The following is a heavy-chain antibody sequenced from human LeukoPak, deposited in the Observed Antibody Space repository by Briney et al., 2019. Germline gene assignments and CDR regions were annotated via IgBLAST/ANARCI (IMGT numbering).Heavy chain of an antibody. V-gene: IGHV3-23*01. Sequence: PGGSLRLSCAASGFTFSSYAMSWVRQAPGKGLEWVSAISGSGGNTFYADSVKGRFTISRDNSKNTLYLQMNSLRAEDTAVYYCATYISSFGFFDYWRQGTLVTVSS. CDR2: ISGSGGNT. J-gene: IGHJ4*02. CDR1: GFTFSSYA. CDR3: ATYISSFGFFDY. D-gene: IGHD6-6*01.